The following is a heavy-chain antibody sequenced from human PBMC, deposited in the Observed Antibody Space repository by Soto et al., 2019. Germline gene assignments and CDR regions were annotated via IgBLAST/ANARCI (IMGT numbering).Heavy chain of an antibody. Sequence: QVQLVQSGVEVKKPGASVKVSCKASGYTFSDYYMHWVRQAPGQGLECMGWINPNTGGTRYAQKFQGRVAMTRDTSISTAYMELNRLTSDDTAVYYCARVQAPYYFDYNGFYLSNWGQGTLVTVSS. CDR2: INPNTGGT. J-gene: IGHJ4*02. V-gene: IGHV1-2*02. CDR1: GYTFSDYY. CDR3: ARVQAPYYFDYNGFYLSN. D-gene: IGHD3-22*01.